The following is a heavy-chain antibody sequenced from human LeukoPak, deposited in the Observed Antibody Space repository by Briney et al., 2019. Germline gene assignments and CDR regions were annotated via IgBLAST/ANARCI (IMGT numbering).Heavy chain of an antibody. Sequence: GWSLTLSCLASGFTFIGHWMHWVRQAPGKGRAGVSSIKSDGSKTNYADSVKGRFTISRDNAANTLSLQLKRLGPEDTAVYFCVRDRRSPMVTEGHMDVWGTGTTVIVSS. D-gene: IGHD5-18*01. V-gene: IGHV3-74*01. CDR3: VRDRRSPMVTEGHMDV. CDR1: GFTFIGHW. J-gene: IGHJ6*03. CDR2: IKSDGSKT.